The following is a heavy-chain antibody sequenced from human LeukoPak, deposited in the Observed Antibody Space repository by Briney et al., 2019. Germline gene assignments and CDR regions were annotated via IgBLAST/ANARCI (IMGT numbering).Heavy chain of an antibody. CDR1: GFTFSDSY. D-gene: IGHD3-9*01. Sequence: PGGSLRLSCAASGFTFSDSYMSWIRQAPGKGLEWLSYISSSGGSTYYAVPVKGRFTISRDNANNSLYLQMNSLRADDTAIYYCATGKRRYSNWGQGTLVTVSS. V-gene: IGHV3-11*01. CDR3: ATGKRRYSN. CDR2: ISSSGGST. J-gene: IGHJ4*02.